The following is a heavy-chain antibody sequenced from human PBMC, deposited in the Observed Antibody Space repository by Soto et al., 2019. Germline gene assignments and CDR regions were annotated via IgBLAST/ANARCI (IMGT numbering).Heavy chain of an antibody. Sequence: ASVKVSCKASGYTFTSYAMHWVRQAPGQRLEWMGWINAGNGNTKYSQKFQGRVTITRDTSASTAYMELSSLRSDDTAVYYCAREPSITMVRGAVDWFDPWGQGTLVTVSS. CDR3: AREPSITMVRGAVDWFDP. CDR2: INAGNGNT. CDR1: GYTFTSYA. V-gene: IGHV1-3*01. D-gene: IGHD3-10*01. J-gene: IGHJ5*02.